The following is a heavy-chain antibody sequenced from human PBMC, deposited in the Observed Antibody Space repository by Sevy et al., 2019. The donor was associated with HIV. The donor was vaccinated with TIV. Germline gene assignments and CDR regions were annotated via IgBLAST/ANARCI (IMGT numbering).Heavy chain of an antibody. V-gene: IGHV3-66*01. D-gene: IGHD5-18*01. CDR2: IYSCGST. CDR1: GFTVSSNY. J-gene: IGHJ4*02. Sequence: GGSLRLSCAASGFTVSSNYMSWVRQAPGKGLEWVSVIYSCGSTYYADAGKGGFIISRDNAKNTLDLQMNSLRAEDTAVYYCARGRGTGYSYGFDYWGQGTLVTVSS. CDR3: ARGRGTGYSYGFDY.